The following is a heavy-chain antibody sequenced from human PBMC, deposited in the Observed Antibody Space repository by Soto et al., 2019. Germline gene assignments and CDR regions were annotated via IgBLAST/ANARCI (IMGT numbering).Heavy chain of an antibody. J-gene: IGHJ3*02. D-gene: IGHD3-22*01. V-gene: IGHV3-23*01. Sequence: EVQLLESGGGLVQPGGSLRLSCAASGFTFSSYAMNWVRQAPGKRLEWVSVISGSGGSTYYADSVKGRFTISRDNYKNTLYLQMNSLRAEDTAVYYCAKFITMIVVVIGDAFDIWGQGTMVTVSS. CDR2: ISGSGGST. CDR1: GFTFSSYA. CDR3: AKFITMIVVVIGDAFDI.